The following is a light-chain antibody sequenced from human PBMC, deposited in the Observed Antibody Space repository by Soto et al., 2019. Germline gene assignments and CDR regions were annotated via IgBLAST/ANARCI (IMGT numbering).Light chain of an antibody. Sequence: QSALTQPPSASGSPGQSVTISCTGTSSDVGGYNFVSWYQQHPGKVPKTVIYAVIKRPSGVPDRFSGSKSGNTASLTVSGRQAEDEADYYCSSFGGGNKVLFGGGTKLTVL. CDR2: AVI. CDR3: SSFGGGNKVL. CDR1: SSDVGGYNF. V-gene: IGLV2-8*01. J-gene: IGLJ3*02.